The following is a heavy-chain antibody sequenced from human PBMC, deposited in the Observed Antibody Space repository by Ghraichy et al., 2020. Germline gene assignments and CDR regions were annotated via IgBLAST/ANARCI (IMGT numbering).Heavy chain of an antibody. D-gene: IGHD2-2*01. CDR1: GFTFSSFW. CDR3: ARDCTSTSCHWYGMDV. CDR2: IKQEGSEK. J-gene: IGHJ6*02. V-gene: IGHV3-7*01. Sequence: GGSLRLSCAASGFTFSSFWMTWVRQAPGKGLEWVANIKQEGSEKYYVDSVKGRFTISRDNAKNSLYLQMNSLRAEDTAVYYCARDCTSTSCHWYGMDVWGQGTTVTVSS.